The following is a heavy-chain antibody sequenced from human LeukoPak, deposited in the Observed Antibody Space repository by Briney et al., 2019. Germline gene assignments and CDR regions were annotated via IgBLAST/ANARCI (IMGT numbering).Heavy chain of an antibody. CDR3: ARDGSGSYYGWFDP. V-gene: IGHV1-46*01. J-gene: IGHJ5*02. D-gene: IGHD3-10*01. CDR1: GYTFTSYY. CDR2: INPSGGST. Sequence: ASVKVSCKASGYTFTSYYMHWVRQAPGQGLEWMGIINPSGGSTSYAQKFQGRVTMTRDTSISTAYMELSRLRSDDTAVYYCARDGSGSYYGWFDPWGQGTLVTVSS.